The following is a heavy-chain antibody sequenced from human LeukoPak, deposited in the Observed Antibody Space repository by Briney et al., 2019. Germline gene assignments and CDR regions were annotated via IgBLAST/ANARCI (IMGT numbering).Heavy chain of an antibody. D-gene: IGHD4-17*01. J-gene: IGHJ6*03. CDR1: GFTFGDYA. CDR2: IRSKAYGGTT. CDR3: AKDYSTVTSYYYMDV. Sequence: GGSLRLSCTASGFTFGDYAMSWFRQAPGKGLEWVGFIRSKAYGGTTEYAASVKGRFTISRDDSKSIAYLQMNSLRAEDTAVYYCAKDYSTVTSYYYMDVWGKGTTVTVSS. V-gene: IGHV3-49*03.